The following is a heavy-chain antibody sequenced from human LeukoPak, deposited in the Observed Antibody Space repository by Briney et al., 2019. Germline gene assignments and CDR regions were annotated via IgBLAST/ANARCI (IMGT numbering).Heavy chain of an antibody. CDR3: ATGHDSSGYYRRGRDWFDP. J-gene: IGHJ5*02. CDR2: FDPEDGET. V-gene: IGHV1-24*01. Sequence: ASVKVSCKVSGYTLTELSMHWVRQAPGRGLEWMGGFDPEDGETIYAQKFQGRVTMTEDTSTDTAYMELSSLRSEDTAVYYCATGHDSSGYYRRGRDWFDPWGQGTLVTVSS. CDR1: GYTLTELS. D-gene: IGHD3-22*01.